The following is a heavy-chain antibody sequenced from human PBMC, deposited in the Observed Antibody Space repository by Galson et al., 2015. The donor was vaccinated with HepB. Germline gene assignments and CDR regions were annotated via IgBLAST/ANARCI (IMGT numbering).Heavy chain of an antibody. V-gene: IGHV5-10-1*01. CDR2: IDPSDSYT. CDR3: ARRRITMVRGGVYYYYYGMDV. CDR1: GYSFTSYW. J-gene: IGHJ6*02. Sequence: QSGAEVKKPGESLRISCKGSGYSFTSYWISWVRQMPGKGLEWMGRIDPSDSYTNYSPSFQGHVTISADKSISTAYLQWSSLKASDTAMYYCARRRITMVRGGVYYYYYGMDVWGQGTTVTVSS. D-gene: IGHD3-10*01.